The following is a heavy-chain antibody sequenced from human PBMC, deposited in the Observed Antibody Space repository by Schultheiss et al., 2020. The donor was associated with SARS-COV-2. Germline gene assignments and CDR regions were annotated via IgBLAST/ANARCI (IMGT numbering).Heavy chain of an antibody. CDR3: TGGGWLSDY. CDR2: IYYSGST. J-gene: IGHJ4*02. D-gene: IGHD3-10*01. Sequence: SETLSLTCAVYGGSFSGYYWSWIRQPPGKGLEWIGYIYYSGSTNYNPSLKSRLTMSIDTSKNQFSLNLKSMTPADTAVYYCTGGGWLSDYWGQGTLVTVSS. V-gene: IGHV4-34*11. CDR1: GGSFSGYY.